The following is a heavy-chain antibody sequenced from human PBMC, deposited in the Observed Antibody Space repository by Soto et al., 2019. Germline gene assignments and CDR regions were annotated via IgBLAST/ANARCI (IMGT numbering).Heavy chain of an antibody. CDR3: ASSVVVPSTMNYFDY. CDR1: GYSFSNYW. J-gene: IGHJ4*02. CDR2: IFPADSDT. V-gene: IGHV5-51*01. Sequence: PGESLKISCKGSGYSFSNYWIAWVRQMPGKGPEWMGIIFPADSDTKYSPSFQGQVTISADKSISTAYLQWSSLKASDTAMYYCASSVVVPSTMNYFDYWGQGSLVTVSS. D-gene: IGHD2-15*01.